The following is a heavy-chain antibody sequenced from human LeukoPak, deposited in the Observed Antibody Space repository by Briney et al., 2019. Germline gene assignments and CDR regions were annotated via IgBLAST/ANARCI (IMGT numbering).Heavy chain of an antibody. Sequence: ASVKVPCKASGYTFTGHYMHWVRQAPGQGLEWMGWINPNNGGTNYAQKFQGRVTMTRDTSISTAYMELSRLRSDDTAVYYCARDLRGSYFTGPVDYWGQGTLVTVSS. CDR2: INPNNGGT. CDR1: GYTFTGHY. D-gene: IGHD1-26*01. V-gene: IGHV1-2*02. CDR3: ARDLRGSYFTGPVDY. J-gene: IGHJ4*02.